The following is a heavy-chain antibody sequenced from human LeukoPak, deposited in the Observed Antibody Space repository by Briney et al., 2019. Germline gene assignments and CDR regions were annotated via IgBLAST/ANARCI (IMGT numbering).Heavy chain of an antibody. CDR3: ARDLYCSGGSSYRPSLLDY. V-gene: IGHV3-48*03. Sequence: TGGSLRLSCAASGFTFSSYEMNWVRQAPGKGLEWVSYISSSGSTIYYADSVKGRFTISRDNAKNSLYLQMNSLRAEDTAVYYCARDLYCSGGSSYRPSLLDYWGQGTLVTV. D-gene: IGHD2-15*01. CDR1: GFTFSSYE. CDR2: ISSSGSTI. J-gene: IGHJ4*02.